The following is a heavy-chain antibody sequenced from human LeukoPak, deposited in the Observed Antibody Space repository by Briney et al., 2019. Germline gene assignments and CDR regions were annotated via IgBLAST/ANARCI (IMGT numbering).Heavy chain of an antibody. J-gene: IGHJ6*03. Sequence: PGGSLRLSCAASGFSFSNYNMNWVRQAPGKGLEWVSGISWNSGSIGYADSVKGRFTISRDNAKNSLYLQMNSLRAEDMALYYCAKGGGGTNYYYMDVWGKGTTVTVSS. CDR1: GFSFSNYN. CDR3: AKGGGGTNYYYMDV. CDR2: ISWNSGSI. D-gene: IGHD1-1*01. V-gene: IGHV3-9*03.